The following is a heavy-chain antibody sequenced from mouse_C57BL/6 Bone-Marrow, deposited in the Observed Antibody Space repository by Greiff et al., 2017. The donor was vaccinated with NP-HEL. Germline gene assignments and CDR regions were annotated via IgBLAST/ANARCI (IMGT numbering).Heavy chain of an antibody. CDR3: TRGGAYYGSSPYYAMDY. Sequence: EVKVVESGGGLVQPKGSLKLSCAASGFTFNTYAMHWVRQAPGKGLEWVARIRSKSSNYATYYADSVKDRFTISRDDSQSMLYLQMNNLKTEDTAMYYCTRGGAYYGSSPYYAMDYWGQGTSVTVSS. D-gene: IGHD1-1*01. CDR1: GFTFNTYA. V-gene: IGHV10-3*01. CDR2: IRSKSSNYAT. J-gene: IGHJ4*01.